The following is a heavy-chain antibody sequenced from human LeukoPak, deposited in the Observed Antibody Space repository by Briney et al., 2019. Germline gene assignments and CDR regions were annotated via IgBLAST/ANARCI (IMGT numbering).Heavy chain of an antibody. Sequence: PSETLSLTCSVPGYSLSSGYYWGWIRQPPGKGHEWIGSVSQSGSTHYNPSLKSRVTISVDTSKYQFSLKLSSVTAADTAVFYCTREHPGRHYMDVWGRGTTVTVSS. CDR1: GYSLSSGYY. V-gene: IGHV4-38-2*02. J-gene: IGHJ6*03. CDR2: VSQSGST. CDR3: TREHPGRHYMDV. D-gene: IGHD6-25*01.